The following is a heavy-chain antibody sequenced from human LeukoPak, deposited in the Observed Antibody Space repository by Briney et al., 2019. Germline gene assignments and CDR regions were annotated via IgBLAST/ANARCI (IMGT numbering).Heavy chain of an antibody. V-gene: IGHV4-30-4*08. J-gene: IGHJ4*02. CDR2: IYYSGST. CDR3: ASYCGGDCYVDY. Sequence: SETLSLTCTVSGGSISSGDYYWSWIRQPPGKGLEWIGYIYYSGSTYYNPSLKRRVTISVDTHKNQFSLKLSSVTAADTAVYYCASYCGGDCYVDYWGQGTLVTVSS. CDR1: GGSISSGDYY. D-gene: IGHD2-21*01.